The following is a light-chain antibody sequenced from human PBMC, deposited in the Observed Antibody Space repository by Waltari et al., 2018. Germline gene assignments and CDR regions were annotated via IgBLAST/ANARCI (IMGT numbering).Light chain of an antibody. J-gene: IGKJ1*01. V-gene: IGKV1-9*01. CDR1: QGMRSH. CDR3: QQHNSDVWT. CDR2: AAS. Sequence: DFHLTQPPSFLSASVGDSVTITCRASQGMRSHLAWYQQKPGKAPNLLIYAASTLQSGVPSRFSGGGSETDFTLTISDLQPEDFATYYCQQHNSDVWTFGQGTKVELK.